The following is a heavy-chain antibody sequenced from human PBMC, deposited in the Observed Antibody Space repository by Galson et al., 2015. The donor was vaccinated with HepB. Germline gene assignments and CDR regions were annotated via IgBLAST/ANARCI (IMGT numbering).Heavy chain of an antibody. Sequence: SLRLSCAASGFTFDDYAMHWVRQAPGKGLEWVSGISWNSGSIGYADSVKGRFTISRDNAKNSLYLQMNSLRAEDTALYYCAKARSFEWTLYYFDYWGQGTLVTVSS. CDR3: AKARSFEWTLYYFDY. J-gene: IGHJ4*02. CDR1: GFTFDDYA. CDR2: ISWNSGSI. V-gene: IGHV3-9*01. D-gene: IGHD3-3*01.